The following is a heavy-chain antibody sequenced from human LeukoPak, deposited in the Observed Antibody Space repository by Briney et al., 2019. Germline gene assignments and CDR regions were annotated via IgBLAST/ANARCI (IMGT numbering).Heavy chain of an antibody. CDR2: IYTSGST. CDR1: GGSISSYY. Sequence: SETLSLTCTVSGGSISSYYWSWIRQPAGKGLEWIGRIYTSGSTNFNPSLKSRVTMSVDTSKNQFSLKLSSVTAADTAVYYCARHLRKAAADPYFDYWGQGTLVTVSS. J-gene: IGHJ4*02. D-gene: IGHD6-13*01. V-gene: IGHV4-4*07. CDR3: ARHLRKAAADPYFDY.